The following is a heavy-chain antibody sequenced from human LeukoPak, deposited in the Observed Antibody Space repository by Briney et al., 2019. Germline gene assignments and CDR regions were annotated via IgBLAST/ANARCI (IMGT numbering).Heavy chain of an antibody. CDR1: GYIFTDYY. Sequence: ASVKVSCKASGYIFTDYYIQWLRQATGRGLEWMGWMNPNSGNTGYAQKFQGRVTMTRNTSISTAYMELSSLRSEDTAVYYCARGLVRYGSGSLNYWGQGTLVTVSS. CDR3: ARGLVRYGSGSLNY. V-gene: IGHV1-8*02. J-gene: IGHJ4*02. CDR2: MNPNSGNT. D-gene: IGHD3-10*01.